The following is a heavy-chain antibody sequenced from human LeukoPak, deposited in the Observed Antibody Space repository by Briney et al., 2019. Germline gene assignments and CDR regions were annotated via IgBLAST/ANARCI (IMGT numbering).Heavy chain of an antibody. CDR1: GFTFSSYW. D-gene: IGHD2-2*01. V-gene: IGHV3-74*01. CDR3: ARAGYCSSTSCYATTTNWFDP. CDR2: INSDGSST. J-gene: IGHJ5*02. Sequence: GGSLRLSCAASGFTFSSYWMHWVRQAPGKGLVWVSRINSDGSSTSYADSVKGRFTISRDNAKNTLYLQMNSLRAEDTAVDYCARAGYCSSTSCYATTTNWFDPWGQGTLVTVSS.